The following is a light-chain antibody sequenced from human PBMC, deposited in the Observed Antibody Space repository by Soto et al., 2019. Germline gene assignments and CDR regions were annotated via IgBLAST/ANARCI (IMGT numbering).Light chain of an antibody. J-gene: IGKJ4*01. CDR2: SAS. Sequence: IQMTQSPSCVSASLGGRVPMTCRAIQPIISWLAWYQQKPGQPPNLLIYSASTLRSGVPSRFSGSESGTLFTLTITNLQTEDFATYYCQQASSFPLTFGGGTEVDIK. V-gene: IGKV1-12*01. CDR3: QQASSFPLT. CDR1: QPIISW.